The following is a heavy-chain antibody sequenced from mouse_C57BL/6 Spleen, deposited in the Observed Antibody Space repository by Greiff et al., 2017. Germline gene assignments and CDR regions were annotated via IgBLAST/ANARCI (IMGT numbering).Heavy chain of an antibody. D-gene: IGHD2-4*01. V-gene: IGHV1-54*01. Sequence: QVQLKQSGAELVRPGTSVKVSCKASGYAFTNYLIEWVKQRPGQGLEWIGVINPGSGGTNYNEKFKGKATLTADKSSSTAYMQLSSLTSEDSAVYFCARFWDDWGDWGQGTLVTVSA. CDR2: INPGSGGT. J-gene: IGHJ3*01. CDR1: GYAFTNYL. CDR3: ARFWDDWGD.